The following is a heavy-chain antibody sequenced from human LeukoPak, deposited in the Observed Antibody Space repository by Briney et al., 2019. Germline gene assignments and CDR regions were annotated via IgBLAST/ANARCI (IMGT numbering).Heavy chain of an antibody. CDR2: INPNSGGT. V-gene: IGHV1-2*02. Sequence: ASVKVSCKASGYTFTGYYMHWVRQAPGQGLEWMGWINPNSGGTNYVQKFQGRVTMTRDTSISTAYMELSRLRSDDTAVYYCAYYGSGSRYWFDPWGQGTLVTVSS. D-gene: IGHD3-10*01. CDR3: AYYGSGSRYWFDP. J-gene: IGHJ5*02. CDR1: GYTFTGYY.